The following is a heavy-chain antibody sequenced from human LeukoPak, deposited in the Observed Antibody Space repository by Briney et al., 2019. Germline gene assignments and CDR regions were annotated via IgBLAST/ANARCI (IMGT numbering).Heavy chain of an antibody. CDR1: GGTFSSYA. CDR2: IIPILGIA. J-gene: IGHJ4*02. D-gene: IGHD1-26*01. Sequence: SVKVSCKASGGTFSSYAISWVRQAPGRGLEWMGRIIPILGIANYAQKFQGRVTITADKSTSTAYMELSSLRSEDTAVYYCARQRTYSGSYYVEFDYWGQGTLVTVSS. V-gene: IGHV1-69*04. CDR3: ARQRTYSGSYYVEFDY.